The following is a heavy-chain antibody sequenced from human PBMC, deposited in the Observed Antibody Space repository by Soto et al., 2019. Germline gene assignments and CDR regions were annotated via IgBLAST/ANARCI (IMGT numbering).Heavy chain of an antibody. CDR3: ARVGLYDYVWGSYRFYFDY. D-gene: IGHD3-16*02. CDR1: GYTFTSYG. J-gene: IGHJ4*02. V-gene: IGHV1-18*04. Sequence: ASVKVSCKASGYTFTSYGISWVRQAPGQGLEWMGWISAYNGNTNYAQKLQGRVTMTTDTSTSTAYMELRSLRSDDTAVYYCARVGLYDYVWGSYRFYFDYWGQGXLVTVYS. CDR2: ISAYNGNT.